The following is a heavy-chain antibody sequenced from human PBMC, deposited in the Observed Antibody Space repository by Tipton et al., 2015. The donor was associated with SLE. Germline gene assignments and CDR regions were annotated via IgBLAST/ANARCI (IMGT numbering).Heavy chain of an antibody. CDR1: GFTFDDYG. Sequence: GSLRLSCAASGFTFDDYGMGWVRQAPGKGLEWVAGIEWNGDGTRYADSVKGRFIISRDNAKRSLSLQMDSLRAEDTALYYCARDEGELRERDNYYYGMDVWGQGTTVIVSS. V-gene: IGHV3-20*04. CDR3: ARDEGELRERDNYYYGMDV. CDR2: IEWNGDGT. D-gene: IGHD1-26*01. J-gene: IGHJ6*02.